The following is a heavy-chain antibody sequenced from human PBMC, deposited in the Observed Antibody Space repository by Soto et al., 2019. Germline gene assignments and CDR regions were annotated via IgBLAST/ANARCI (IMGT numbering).Heavy chain of an antibody. Sequence: GGSLRLSCAASGFTFSSYWMSWVRQAPGKGLEWVANIKQDGSEKYYVDSVKGRFTISRDNAKNSLYLQMNSLRAEDTAVYYCARRVFGVVNNWFDPWGQGTLVTVSS. V-gene: IGHV3-7*03. J-gene: IGHJ5*02. D-gene: IGHD3-3*01. CDR1: GFTFSSYW. CDR3: ARRVFGVVNNWFDP. CDR2: IKQDGSEK.